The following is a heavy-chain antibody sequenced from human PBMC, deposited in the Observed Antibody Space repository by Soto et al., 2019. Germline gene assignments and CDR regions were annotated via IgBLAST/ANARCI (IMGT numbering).Heavy chain of an antibody. CDR3: ASYCSGGSCSLNYYYYYGMDV. D-gene: IGHD2-15*01. Sequence: PGGSLRLSCAASGFTFSSYSMNWVRQAPGKGLEWVSSISSSSSYIYYADSVKGRFTISRDNAKSSLYLQMNSLRAEDTAVYYCASYCSGGSCSLNYYYYYGMDVWGQGTTVTLSS. CDR2: ISSSSSYI. V-gene: IGHV3-21*01. CDR1: GFTFSSYS. J-gene: IGHJ6*02.